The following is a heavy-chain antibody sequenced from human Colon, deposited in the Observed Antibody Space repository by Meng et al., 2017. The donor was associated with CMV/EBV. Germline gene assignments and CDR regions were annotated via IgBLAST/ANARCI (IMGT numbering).Heavy chain of an antibody. V-gene: IGHV3-48*03. CDR2: IDTSGSAI. Sequence: GGSLRLSCATSGFSFTTYEIIWVRQAPGKGLGWVAYIDTSGSAIHYVDSVMGRFTISRDNAKNSLYLQMNSLRAEDMALYYCAKGGEAAAGTADYWGQGTLVTVSS. CDR3: AKGGEAAAGTADY. CDR1: GFSFTTYE. J-gene: IGHJ4*02. D-gene: IGHD6-13*01.